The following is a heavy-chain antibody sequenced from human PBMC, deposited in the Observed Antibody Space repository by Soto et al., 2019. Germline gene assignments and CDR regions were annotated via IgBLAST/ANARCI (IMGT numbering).Heavy chain of an antibody. CDR2: ISGSDDRT. CDR1: GFSFSNYG. Sequence: EVQLLESGGGLEQPGGSLRLSCEASGFSFSNYGMNWIRQAPGKGLEWVSSISGSDDRTFFADSVKGRFTISRDNSKDTVFLQINNLRSEDTALYYCTKGGRGIDMFFDSWGQGTLVSVSS. V-gene: IGHV3-23*01. CDR3: TKGGRGIDMFFDS. J-gene: IGHJ4*02. D-gene: IGHD2-21*01.